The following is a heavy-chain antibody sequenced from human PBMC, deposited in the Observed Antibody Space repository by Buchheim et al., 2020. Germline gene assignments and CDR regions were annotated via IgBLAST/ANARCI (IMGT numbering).Heavy chain of an antibody. J-gene: IGHJ4*02. CDR1: GFTFSSSW. CDR2: INSDGSNT. V-gene: IGHV3-74*01. CDR3: GANFDY. Sequence: EVQLVESGGVLVQPGGSLRLSCAASGFTFSSSWRHWARHPPGKGLVWVSRINSDGSNTLYADSVKGRLTVYRDNAKKTLYLQMNSLRVEDTAVYYCGANFDYWGQGTL.